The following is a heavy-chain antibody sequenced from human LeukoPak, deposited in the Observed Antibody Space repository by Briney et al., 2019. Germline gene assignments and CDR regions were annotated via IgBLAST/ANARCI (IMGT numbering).Heavy chain of an antibody. V-gene: IGHV4-34*01. D-gene: IGHD6-13*01. CDR2: INHSGST. CDR1: GGSFSGYY. CDR3: AREPMAAAGHYYFDY. Sequence: SETLSLTCAVYGGSFSGYYWNWIRQPPGKGLERIGEINHSGSTNYNPSLKSRVTISVDTSKNQFSLKLSSVTAADTAVYYCAREPMAAAGHYYFDYWGQGTLVTVSS. J-gene: IGHJ4*02.